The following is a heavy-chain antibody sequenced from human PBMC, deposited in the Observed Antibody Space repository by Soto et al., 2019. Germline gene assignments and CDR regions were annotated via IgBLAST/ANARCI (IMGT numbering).Heavy chain of an antibody. Sequence: ASVKVSCKTSGYTFTTYGITWVRQAPGQGLEWMGWISPYNGNTNYAQNLQGRVTMTTDTSTSTAYMELRSLRSDDTAVYYCARDYGSGNYRFDIWGQGTIVTVSS. D-gene: IGHD3-10*01. CDR1: GYTFTTYG. CDR3: ARDYGSGNYRFDI. CDR2: ISPYNGNT. V-gene: IGHV1-18*01. J-gene: IGHJ3*02.